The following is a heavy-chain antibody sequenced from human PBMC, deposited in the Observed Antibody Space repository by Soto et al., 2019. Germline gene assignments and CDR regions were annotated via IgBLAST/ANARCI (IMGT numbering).Heavy chain of an antibody. D-gene: IGHD6-6*01. Sequence: GGSLRLSCAASGFTFSSYGMHWVRQAPGKGLEWVAVISYDGSNKYYADSVKGRFTISRDNSKNTLYLQMNSLRAEDTAVYYCAKDQWHPYSSSSLDYWGQGTLVNVS. V-gene: IGHV3-30*18. J-gene: IGHJ4*02. CDR1: GFTFSSYG. CDR3: AKDQWHPYSSSSLDY. CDR2: ISYDGSNK.